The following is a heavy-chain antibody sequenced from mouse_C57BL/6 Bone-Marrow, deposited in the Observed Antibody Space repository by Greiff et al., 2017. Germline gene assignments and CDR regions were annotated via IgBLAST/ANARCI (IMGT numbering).Heavy chain of an antibody. D-gene: IGHD1-1*02. CDR3: TSGGPYGDF. CDR1: GFNIKDAY. V-gene: IGHV14-1*01. CDR2: IDPENGDT. Sequence: EVQLQESGAELVRPGASVKLSCTASGFNIKDAYMHWVKQRPEQGLEWIGRIDPENGDTEYAPKFQGKATITANTSANTAYLQLSGLTSEDTAVYYCTSGGPYGDFWGTGTPVTVSS. J-gene: IGHJ1*03.